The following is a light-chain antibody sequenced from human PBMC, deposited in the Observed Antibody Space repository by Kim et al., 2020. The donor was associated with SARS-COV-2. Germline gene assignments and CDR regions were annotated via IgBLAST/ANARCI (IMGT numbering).Light chain of an antibody. CDR1: SSTIGINY. V-gene: IGLV1-51*01. CDR2: DNN. Sequence: GQKVTTSSPGTSSTIGINYVSWYQHLPGTAPKHLIYDNNKRPSGIPDRFSGSKSGTSATLGITGLQTGDEADYYCGTWDSSLSAVVFGGGTQLTVL. J-gene: IGLJ2*01. CDR3: GTWDSSLSAVV.